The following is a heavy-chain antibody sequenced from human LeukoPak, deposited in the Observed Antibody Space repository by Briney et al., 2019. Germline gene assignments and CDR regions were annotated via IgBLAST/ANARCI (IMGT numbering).Heavy chain of an antibody. Sequence: SETLSLTCTVSGGSISSYYWSWIRQPPGKGLEWIGYIYYSGSTNYNPSLKSRVTISVDTSKNQFSLKLSSVTAADTAVYYCARRTYCSSTSCYTGVEAFDIWGQGTMVTVSS. CDR1: GGSISSYY. J-gene: IGHJ3*02. CDR3: ARRTYCSSTSCYTGVEAFDI. D-gene: IGHD2-2*02. V-gene: IGHV4-59*01. CDR2: IYYSGST.